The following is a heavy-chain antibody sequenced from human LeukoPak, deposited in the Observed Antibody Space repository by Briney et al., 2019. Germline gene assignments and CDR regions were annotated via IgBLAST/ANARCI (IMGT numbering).Heavy chain of an antibody. Sequence: GGSLRLSCVSSGFIFTNYWMHWVRQVPGKGPVWVGRIDKEGSAAFYAESVKGRFTISRDNVKSTVYLQMNSLTAEDTAVYHCARGGCSGSYYRFDWGQGTLVTVSS. J-gene: IGHJ4*02. CDR3: ARGGCSGSYYRFD. CDR1: GFIFTNYW. D-gene: IGHD1-26*01. CDR2: IDKEGSAA. V-gene: IGHV3-74*01.